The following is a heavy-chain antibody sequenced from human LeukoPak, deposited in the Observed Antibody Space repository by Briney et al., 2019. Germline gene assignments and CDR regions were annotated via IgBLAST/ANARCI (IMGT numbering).Heavy chain of an antibody. Sequence: AGGSLRLSCAASGFTFSSYAMSWVRQAPGKGLEWVSAISGSGGSTYYADSVKGRFTISRDNSKNTLYLQMNSLRAEDTAVYYCAKSDCGGDCYLLDYWGQGTLVTVSS. CDR3: AKSDCGGDCYLLDY. D-gene: IGHD2-21*02. CDR2: ISGSGGST. J-gene: IGHJ4*02. CDR1: GFTFSSYA. V-gene: IGHV3-23*01.